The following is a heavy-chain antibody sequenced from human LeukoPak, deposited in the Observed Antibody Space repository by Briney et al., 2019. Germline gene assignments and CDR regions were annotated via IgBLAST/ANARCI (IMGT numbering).Heavy chain of an antibody. CDR2: IIPIFGTA. D-gene: IGHD1-26*01. Sequence: SVKVSCKASGGTFSSYAISWVRQAPGQGLEWMGGIIPIFGTANYAQKFQGRVTMTRDMSTSTVYMELSSLRSEDTAVYYCARALPLVGAPYGIFDYWGQGTLVTVSS. J-gene: IGHJ4*02. V-gene: IGHV1-69*05. CDR1: GGTFSSYA. CDR3: ARALPLVGAPYGIFDY.